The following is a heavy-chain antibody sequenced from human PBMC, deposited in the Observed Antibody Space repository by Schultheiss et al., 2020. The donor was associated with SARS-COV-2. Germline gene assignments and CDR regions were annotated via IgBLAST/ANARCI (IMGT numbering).Heavy chain of an antibody. D-gene: IGHD2-2*01. Sequence: GESLKISCAASGFTFSSYGMHWVRQAPGKGLEWVSAISGSGGSTYYADSVKGRFTISRDNAKNSLYLQMNSLRAEDTAVYYCARDGGYCSSTSCYEAAFDIWGQGTMVTVSS. V-gene: IGHV3-NL1*01. CDR1: GFTFSSYG. CDR2: ISGSGGST. J-gene: IGHJ3*02. CDR3: ARDGGYCSSTSCYEAAFDI.